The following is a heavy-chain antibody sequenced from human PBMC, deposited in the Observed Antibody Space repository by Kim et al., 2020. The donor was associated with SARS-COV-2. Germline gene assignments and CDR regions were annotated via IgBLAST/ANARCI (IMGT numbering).Heavy chain of an antibody. D-gene: IGHD1-26*01. CDR2: IYYSGST. Sequence: SETLSLTCTVSGGSISSSSYYWGWIRQPPGKGLEWIGSIYYSGSTYYNPSLKSRVTISVDTSKNQFSLKLSSVTAADTAVYYCARLVSGSYYFSDYWGQGTLVTVSS. J-gene: IGHJ4*02. CDR3: ARLVSGSYYFSDY. V-gene: IGHV4-39*01. CDR1: GGSISSSSYY.